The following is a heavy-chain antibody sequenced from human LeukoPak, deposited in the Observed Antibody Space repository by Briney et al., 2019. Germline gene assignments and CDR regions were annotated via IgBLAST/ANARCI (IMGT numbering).Heavy chain of an antibody. V-gene: IGHV3-9*01. CDR3: ARGGEWLQAPNFDY. Sequence: GRSLRLSCAASGFTFDDYAMHWVRQAPGKGLEWVSGISWSSGSIGYADSVKGRFTISRDNAKNSLYLQMNSLRAEDTALYYCARGGEWLQAPNFDYWGQGTLVTVSS. CDR2: ISWSSGSI. D-gene: IGHD5-12*01. CDR1: GFTFDDYA. J-gene: IGHJ4*02.